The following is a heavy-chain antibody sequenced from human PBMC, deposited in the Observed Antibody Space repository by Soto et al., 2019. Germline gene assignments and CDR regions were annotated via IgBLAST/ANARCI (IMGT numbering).Heavy chain of an antibody. J-gene: IGHJ4*02. V-gene: IGHV3-33*01. CDR1: GFTLSSYG. D-gene: IGHD1-26*01. CDR2: IWYDGSNK. Sequence: QVQLVESGGXVXQXXRSLRLSCAASGFTLSSYGMHWVRQAPGKGLEWVAVIWYDGSNKYYADSVKGRFTISRDNSKNTLYLQMNSLRAEDTAVYYCASPVVGATSGYWGQGTLVTVSS. CDR3: ASPVVGATSGY.